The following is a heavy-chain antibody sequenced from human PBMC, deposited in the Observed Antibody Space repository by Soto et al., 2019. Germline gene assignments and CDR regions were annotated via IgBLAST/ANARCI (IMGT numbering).Heavy chain of an antibody. CDR3: ARQRSGYYLRMDV. CDR1: GAYMRNDYYY. Sequence: PSETLSLTCTVSGAYMRNDYYYWSWVRQNPGKDLEWIGHMHHSGRTHYNPSLKSRVAISVDTSKNQFSLYLNSVTAADTAVYYCARQRSGYYLRMDVWGQGTTVTVSS. D-gene: IGHD3-3*01. J-gene: IGHJ6*02. V-gene: IGHV4-31*03. CDR2: MHHSGRT.